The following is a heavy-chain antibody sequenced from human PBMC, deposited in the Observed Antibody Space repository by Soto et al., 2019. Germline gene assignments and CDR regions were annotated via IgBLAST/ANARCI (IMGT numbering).Heavy chain of an antibody. CDR2: IXXXXXTX. CDR3: ARFAATLPG. V-gene: IGHV3-48*02. D-gene: IGHD2-15*01. J-gene: IGHJ4*02. Sequence: GGSLRLSCAASGFTFSSYSINWVRQAPGXGLXXVXXIXXXXXTXXXADSVKGRFTISRDNAKNSLYLQMNSLRDEDTAVYYRARFAATLPGWGQGTLVTVSS. CDR1: GFTFSSYS.